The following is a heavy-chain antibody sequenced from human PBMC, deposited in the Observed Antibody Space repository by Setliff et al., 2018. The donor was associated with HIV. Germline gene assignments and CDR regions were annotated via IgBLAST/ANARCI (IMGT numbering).Heavy chain of an antibody. V-gene: IGHV3-23*01. CDR1: GFTSSSHA. J-gene: IGHJ5*02. CDR3: AKDYTPTFWEYNWFDV. D-gene: IGHD3-3*01. Sequence: GALRLSCAASGFTSSSHAMSWVRQAPGKGLEWVSAISGSGGSTFYADSVKGRFTISRDNSKNTLSLQMNDLRAEDTALYYCAKDYTPTFWEYNWFDVWGQGTLVTVSS. CDR2: ISGSGGST.